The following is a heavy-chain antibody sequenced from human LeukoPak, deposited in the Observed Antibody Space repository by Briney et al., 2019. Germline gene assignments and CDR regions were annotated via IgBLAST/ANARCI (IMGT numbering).Heavy chain of an antibody. V-gene: IGHV3-23*01. D-gene: IGHD3-22*01. CDR1: GFTFSNYA. CDR3: ARVRHYYDSSGQNWYFDL. CDR2: ISGSGGST. J-gene: IGHJ2*01. Sequence: GGSLRLSCAASGFTFSNYAMSWVRQAPGKGLEWVSAISGSGGSTYYAESVKGRFTISRDNSKNTLYLQMNSLRAEDTAVYYCARVRHYYDSSGQNWYFDLWGRGSLVTVSS.